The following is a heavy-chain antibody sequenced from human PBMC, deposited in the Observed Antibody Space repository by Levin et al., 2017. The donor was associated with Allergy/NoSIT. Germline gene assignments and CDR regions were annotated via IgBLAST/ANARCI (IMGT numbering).Heavy chain of an antibody. CDR2: IFWNNDK. CDR1: GFSLSTSGLG. V-gene: IGHV2-5*01. Sequence: SGPTLVKPTETLTVTCTFSGFSLSTSGLGVGWIRRPPGKALEWLALIFWNNDKRYGPSLKSRLTITNDTSQNQVVLTMTNMEPVDTATYYCARLWFGELPDAFDTWGEGTMITVSS. J-gene: IGHJ3*02. D-gene: IGHD3-10*01. CDR3: ARLWFGELPDAFDT.